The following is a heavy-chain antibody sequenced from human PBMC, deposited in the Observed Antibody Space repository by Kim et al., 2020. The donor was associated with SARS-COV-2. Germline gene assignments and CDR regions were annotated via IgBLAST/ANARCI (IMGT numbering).Heavy chain of an antibody. CDR1: GGSFSGYY. J-gene: IGHJ6*02. CDR2: INHSGST. CDR3: ASIFLSSSTSWDYYYGMDV. D-gene: IGHD2-2*01. Sequence: SETLSLTCAVYGGSFSGYYWSWIRQPPGKGLEWIGEINHSGSTNYNPSLKSRVTISVDTSKNQFSLKLSSVTAADTAVYYCASIFLSSSTSWDYYYGMDVGGQGTTVTVSS. V-gene: IGHV4-34*01.